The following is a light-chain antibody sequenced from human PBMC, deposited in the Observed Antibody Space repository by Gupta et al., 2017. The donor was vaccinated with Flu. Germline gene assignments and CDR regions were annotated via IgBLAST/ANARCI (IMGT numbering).Light chain of an antibody. Sequence: SYELSQPPSVSVSPGQTATITCSGDSLGEKYACWYQQKPGQSPVLVMYQDSKRPSGIPERFSGSNSGNIATLTIPETQTVDEADYYCQAWDITALLVFGGGTKLTVL. CDR1: SLGEKY. J-gene: IGLJ2*01. CDR2: QDS. CDR3: QAWDITALLV. V-gene: IGLV3-1*01.